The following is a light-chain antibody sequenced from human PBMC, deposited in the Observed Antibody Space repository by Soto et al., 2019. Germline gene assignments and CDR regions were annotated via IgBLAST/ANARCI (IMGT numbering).Light chain of an antibody. Sequence: GLMATISYEGSSFNIGSSTVNWYQQLPGTAPKLLIYTNNQRPSGVPDRFSGSKSDTSASLAISGLQSEDEADYYRAAWDDSLNGYVFGTETKVTVL. V-gene: IGLV1-44*01. CDR3: AAWDDSLNGYV. CDR1: SFNIGSST. J-gene: IGLJ1*01. CDR2: TNN.